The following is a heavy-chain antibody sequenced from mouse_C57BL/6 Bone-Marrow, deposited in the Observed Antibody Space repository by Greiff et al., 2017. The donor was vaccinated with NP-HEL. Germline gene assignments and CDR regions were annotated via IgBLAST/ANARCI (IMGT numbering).Heavy chain of an antibody. CDR2: IHPTSGST. V-gene: IGHV1-64*01. D-gene: IGHD2-4*01. Sequence: QVQLQQPGAELVKPGASVKLSCKASGYTFTSYWMHWVKQRPGQGLEWIGMIHPTSGSTNYNEKFKSKATLTVDKSSSTAYMQLSSLTSEDSAVYYCARRDDYGKLPSDYWGQGTTLTVSS. CDR3: ARRDDYGKLPSDY. J-gene: IGHJ2*01. CDR1: GYTFTSYW.